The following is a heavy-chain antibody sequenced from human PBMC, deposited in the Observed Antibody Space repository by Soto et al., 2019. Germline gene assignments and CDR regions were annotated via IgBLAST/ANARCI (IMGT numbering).Heavy chain of an antibody. J-gene: IGHJ3*02. CDR1: GFTFSSYC. CDR3: ARGSDYGSGYDAFDI. V-gene: IGHV3-7*01. Sequence: EVQLVESGGGLVQPGGSLRLSCAASGFTFSSYCMSWVRQAPGKGLEWVANIKQEGSEKYYVDSVKGRFTISRDNAKNSLYLQMNSLRAEDTAVYYCARGSDYGSGYDAFDIWGQGTMVTVSS. D-gene: IGHD3-10*01. CDR2: IKQEGSEK.